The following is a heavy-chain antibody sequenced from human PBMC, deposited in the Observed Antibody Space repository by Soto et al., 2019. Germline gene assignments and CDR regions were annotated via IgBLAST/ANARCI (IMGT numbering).Heavy chain of an antibody. J-gene: IGHJ6*02. Sequence: PSETLSLTCTVSGGSISSGDYYWSWIRQPPGKGLEWIGYIYYSGSTYYNPSLKSRVTISVDTSKNQFSLKLSSVTAADTAVYYCARAYSYGRNYYYYYGMDVWGQGTTVTVSS. CDR1: GGSISSGDYY. V-gene: IGHV4-30-4*01. CDR2: IYYSGST. CDR3: ARAYSYGRNYYYYYGMDV. D-gene: IGHD5-18*01.